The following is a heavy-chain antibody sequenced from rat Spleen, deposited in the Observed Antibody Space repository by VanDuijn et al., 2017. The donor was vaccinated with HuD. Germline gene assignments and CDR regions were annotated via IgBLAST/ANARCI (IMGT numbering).Heavy chain of an antibody. V-gene: IGHV5-20*01. J-gene: IGHJ2*01. Sequence: EVQLVESGGGLVQPGRSLKLSCVASGFTFNDCYMAWVRQAPTKGLEWVASITKSGGSTYYRDSVRGRFTISRDNAKSTLYRQMDSLRSEDTATYYCTTGVYWGQGVMVTVSS. CDR3: TTGVY. CDR1: GFTFNDCY. CDR2: ITKSGGST.